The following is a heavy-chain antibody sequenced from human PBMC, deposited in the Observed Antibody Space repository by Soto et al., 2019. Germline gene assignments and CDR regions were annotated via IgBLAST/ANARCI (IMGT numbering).Heavy chain of an antibody. V-gene: IGHV3-23*01. CDR2: ISGSGGSI. Sequence: EVPLLESGGGLVQPGGSLRLSCAASGFTFSTYAMNWVRQAPGNGLEWVSAISGSGGSIHYADSVKGRFTISRDNSTHTLYLQMNSLRDDDTAVYHCVKGYWKGDVWGQGTTVTVSS. D-gene: IGHD1-1*01. J-gene: IGHJ6*02. CDR1: GFTFSTYA. CDR3: VKGYWKGDV.